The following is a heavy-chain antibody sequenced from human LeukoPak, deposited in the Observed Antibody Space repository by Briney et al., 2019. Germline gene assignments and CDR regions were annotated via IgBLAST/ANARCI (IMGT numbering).Heavy chain of an antibody. CDR1: GFTFSSYD. V-gene: IGHV3-23*01. CDR2: IGGSGSYT. J-gene: IGHJ4*02. D-gene: IGHD2-15*01. CDR3: AKDEDVVVQSY. Sequence: PGGSLRLSCAASGFTFSSYDMNWVRQAPGKGLGWVSGIGGSGSYTYYADSVKGRFTISRDSSRTTLYLQMNCLRAEDTAVYYCAKDEDVVVQSYWGQGTLVTVSS.